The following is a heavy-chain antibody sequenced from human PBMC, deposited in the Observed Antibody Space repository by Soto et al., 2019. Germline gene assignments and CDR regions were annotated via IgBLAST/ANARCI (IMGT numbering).Heavy chain of an antibody. Sequence: SETLSLTCAVYGGSFSSGGYSWSWIRQPPGKGLEWIGYIYHSGSTYYNPSLKSRVTISVDRSKNQFSLKLSSVTAADTAVYYCARRWGSVFDFWGQGTLVTVSS. CDR1: GGSFSSGGYS. J-gene: IGHJ4*02. D-gene: IGHD3-10*01. CDR2: IYHSGST. V-gene: IGHV4-30-2*01. CDR3: ARRWGSVFDF.